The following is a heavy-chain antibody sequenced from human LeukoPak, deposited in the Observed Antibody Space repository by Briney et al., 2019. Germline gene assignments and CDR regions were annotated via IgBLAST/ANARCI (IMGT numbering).Heavy chain of an antibody. V-gene: IGHV4-59*08. CDR3: ARGPTVTTWVAHFDI. D-gene: IGHD4-17*01. Sequence: SETLSLTCTVSGGSISSYYWSWIRQPPGKGLEWIGYIYYSGSTNYNPSLKSRVTISVDTSKNQFSLKLSSVTAADTAVYYCARGPTVTTWVAHFDIWGQGTMVTVSS. CDR1: GGSISSYY. CDR2: IYYSGST. J-gene: IGHJ3*02.